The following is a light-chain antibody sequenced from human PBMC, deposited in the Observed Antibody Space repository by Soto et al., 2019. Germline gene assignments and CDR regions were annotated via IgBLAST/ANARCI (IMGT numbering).Light chain of an antibody. CDR3: QQYGSSPPWT. Sequence: VVLTQSPGTLSLSPGESATLXXRSSQSVRSCHLAWYQEMPGQAPRLXXYGASSRATGIPDRFSGSGSGTDFTLTISRLEPEDFAVYYCQQYGSSPPWTFGQGTKVDIK. CDR2: GAS. J-gene: IGKJ1*01. V-gene: IGKV3-20*01. CDR1: QSVRSCH.